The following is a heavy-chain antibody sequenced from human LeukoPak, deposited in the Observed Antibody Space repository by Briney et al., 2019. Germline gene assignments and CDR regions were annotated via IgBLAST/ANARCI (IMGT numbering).Heavy chain of an antibody. CDR3: ARLSRGYYYVADY. D-gene: IGHD3-22*01. CDR1: GGSFSGYY. J-gene: IGHJ4*02. Sequence: SSETLSLTCAVYGGSFSGYYWSWIRQPPGKGLEWIGEINHSGSTNYNPSLKSRVTISVDTSKNQFSLKLSSVTAADTAVYYCARLSRGYYYVADYWGQGTLVTVSS. CDR2: INHSGST. V-gene: IGHV4-34*01.